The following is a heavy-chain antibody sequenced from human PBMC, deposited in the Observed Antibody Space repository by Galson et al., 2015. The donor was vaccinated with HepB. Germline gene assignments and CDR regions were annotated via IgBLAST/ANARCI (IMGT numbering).Heavy chain of an antibody. CDR1: GFTLSNSW. D-gene: IGHD3-22*01. J-gene: IGHJ4*02. Sequence: SLRLSCAASGFTLSNSWIHWVRQTPGEGLVWVSRIDGGGTHTYYADSVKGRFTISRDNARNTVHLQMNSLRVEDTAKYYCTRGLSPARGFGDYWGQGSLVTVSS. CDR2: IDGGGTHT. V-gene: IGHV3-74*01. CDR3: TRGLSPARGFGDY.